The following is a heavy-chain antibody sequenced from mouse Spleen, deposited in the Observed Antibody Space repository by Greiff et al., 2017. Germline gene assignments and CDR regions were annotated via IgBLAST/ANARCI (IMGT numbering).Heavy chain of an antibody. Sequence: QVQLQQSGAELVRPGSSVKLSCKASGYTFTSYWMHWVKQRPIQGLEWIGNIDPSDSETHYNQKFKDKATLTVDKSSSTAYMQLSSLTSEDSAVYYCARRAYYGSSYGYFDVWGTGTTVTVSS. CDR3: ARRAYYGSSYGYFDV. D-gene: IGHD1-1*01. J-gene: IGHJ1*03. CDR2: IDPSDSET. V-gene: IGHV1-52*01. CDR1: GYTFTSYW.